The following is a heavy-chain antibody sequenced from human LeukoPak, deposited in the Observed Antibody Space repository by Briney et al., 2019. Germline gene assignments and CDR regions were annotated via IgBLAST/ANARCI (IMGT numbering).Heavy chain of an antibody. CDR3: AKDNAKIAAAAGRLDY. CDR2: ISGGGGST. D-gene: IGHD6-13*01. Sequence: GGSLRLSCAASGFTFSSYAMSWVRQAPGKGLEWVSAISGGGGSTYYADSVKGQFTISRDNSKNTLYLQMNSLRAEDTAVYYCAKDNAKIAAAAGRLDYWGQGTLVTVSS. J-gene: IGHJ4*02. CDR1: GFTFSSYA. V-gene: IGHV3-23*01.